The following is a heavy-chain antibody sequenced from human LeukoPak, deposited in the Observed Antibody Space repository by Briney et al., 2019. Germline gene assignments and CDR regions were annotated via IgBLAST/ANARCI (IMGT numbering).Heavy chain of an antibody. CDR1: GGSFSGYY. V-gene: IGHV4-34*01. CDR3: AGSGSQFPGGFDP. Sequence: PSETLSLTCAVYGGSFSGYYWSWIRQPPGRGLEWIGEINHSGSTNYNPSLKSRVTISVDTSKNQFSLKLSSVTAADTAVYYCAGSGSQFPGGFDPWGQGTLVTVSS. D-gene: IGHD3-10*01. CDR2: INHSGST. J-gene: IGHJ5*02.